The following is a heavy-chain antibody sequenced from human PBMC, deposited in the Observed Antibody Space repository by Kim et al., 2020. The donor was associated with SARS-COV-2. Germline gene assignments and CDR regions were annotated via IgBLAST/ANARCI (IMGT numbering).Heavy chain of an antibody. V-gene: IGHV1-69*13. CDR2: IIPSLGTT. CDR3: AREIVTVTTLGYFDL. CDR1: GGTFSDFA. D-gene: IGHD4-17*01. J-gene: IGHJ2*01. Sequence: SVKVSCWASGGTFSDFAISWVRQAPGQGPEWLGGIIPSLGTTNVPQKFQGRVTVTADESTSTAYMELSRLTSDDTAVYYCAREIVTVTTLGYFDLWGRG.